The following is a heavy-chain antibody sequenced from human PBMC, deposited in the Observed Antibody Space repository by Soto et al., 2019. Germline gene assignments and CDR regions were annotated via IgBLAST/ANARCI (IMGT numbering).Heavy chain of an antibody. Sequence: ASVKVSCKVSGYTLTELSMHWVRQATGQGLEWMGWMNPNSGNTGYAQKFQGRVTMTRNTSISTAYMELSSLRSEDTAVYYCARERAVAGFDYWG. D-gene: IGHD6-19*01. V-gene: IGHV1-8*01. J-gene: IGHJ4*01. CDR2: MNPNSGNT. CDR3: ARERAVAGFDY. CDR1: GYTLTELS.